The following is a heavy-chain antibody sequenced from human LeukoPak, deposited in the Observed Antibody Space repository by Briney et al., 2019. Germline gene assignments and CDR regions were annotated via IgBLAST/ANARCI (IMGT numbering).Heavy chain of an antibody. D-gene: IGHD1/OR15-1a*01. CDR2: IYYSGST. CDR3: AKGHYGNTPQ. CDR1: GGSVSSGSSY. Sequence: SATLSVTCTVSGGSVSSGSSYWSWIRQPPGKGLEWIGYIYYSGSTNYSPSLKSRVTISVDTSKNQFSLKLSSVTAADTAVYYCAKGHYGNTPQWGQGSLVTVSS. J-gene: IGHJ4*02. V-gene: IGHV4-61*01.